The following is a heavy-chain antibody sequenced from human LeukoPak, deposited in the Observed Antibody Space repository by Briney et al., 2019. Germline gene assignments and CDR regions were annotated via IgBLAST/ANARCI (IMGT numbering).Heavy chain of an antibody. J-gene: IGHJ4*02. D-gene: IGHD5-18*01. V-gene: IGHV3-23*01. CDR2: ISGSGGST. Sequence: GGSLRLSCAASGFTFSSYAMSWVRQAPGKGLEWVSAISGSGGSTYYADSVKGRFTISRDNSKNTLYLQVNSLRAEDTAVYYCAKSPEGYSYGPFDYWGQGTLVTVSS. CDR1: GFTFSSYA. CDR3: AKSPEGYSYGPFDY.